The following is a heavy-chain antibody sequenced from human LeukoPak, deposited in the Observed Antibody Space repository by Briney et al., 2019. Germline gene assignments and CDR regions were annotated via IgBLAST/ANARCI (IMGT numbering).Heavy chain of an antibody. Sequence: PSETLSLTCTVSGGSISSGDYYWSWIRQPPGKGLEWIAYMYYSGSTYYNPSLKSRVTMSADTSKNQLSLKLSSVTAADTAVYYCARPYYYDSRIAPWGQGILLTV. J-gene: IGHJ5*02. CDR1: GGSISSGDYY. CDR3: ARPYYYDSRIAP. CDR2: MYYSGST. V-gene: IGHV4-30-4*01. D-gene: IGHD3-22*01.